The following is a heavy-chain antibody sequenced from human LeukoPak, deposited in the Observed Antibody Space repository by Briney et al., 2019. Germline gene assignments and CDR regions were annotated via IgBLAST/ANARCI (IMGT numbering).Heavy chain of an antibody. V-gene: IGHV4-38-2*01. CDR3: ARALLYCSSTSCYTRGFDY. CDR2: IYHSGST. CDR1: GYSISSGYY. D-gene: IGHD2-2*02. Sequence: SETLSLTCAVSGYSISSGYYWGWIRQPPGKGLEWIGSIYHSGSTYYNPSLKSRVTISVDTSKNRFSLKLSSVTAADTAVYYCARALLYCSSTSCYTRGFDYWGQGTLVTVSS. J-gene: IGHJ4*02.